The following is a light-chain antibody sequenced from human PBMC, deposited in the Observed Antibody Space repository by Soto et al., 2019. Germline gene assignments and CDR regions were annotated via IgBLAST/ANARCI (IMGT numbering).Light chain of an antibody. Sequence: DIPMTQSPSSLSAFVGDRVTITCRASQSISGYLNWYQQKPGKAPKLLIFATSSLQSGVPSRFSGSGSGTDFTLTISSLQREDFAIYYCQQSYSTLITFGQGTRLEIK. V-gene: IGKV1-39*01. CDR3: QQSYSTLIT. CDR2: ATS. J-gene: IGKJ5*01. CDR1: QSISGY.